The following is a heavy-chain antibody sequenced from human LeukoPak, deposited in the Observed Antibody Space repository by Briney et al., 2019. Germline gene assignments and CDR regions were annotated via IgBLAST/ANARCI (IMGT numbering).Heavy chain of an antibody. Sequence: PGGSLRLSCAASGFTFSDYSMHWVRQAPGKGLNWVAFIRYGGNNKYYADSVKGRFTISRDNSKNTLYLQMNSLRAEDTAVYYCAKDTNVLLWFGETSELDYWGQGTLVTVSS. CDR1: GFTFSDYS. J-gene: IGHJ4*02. CDR2: IRYGGNNK. CDR3: AKDTNVLLWFGETSELDY. V-gene: IGHV3-30*02. D-gene: IGHD3-10*01.